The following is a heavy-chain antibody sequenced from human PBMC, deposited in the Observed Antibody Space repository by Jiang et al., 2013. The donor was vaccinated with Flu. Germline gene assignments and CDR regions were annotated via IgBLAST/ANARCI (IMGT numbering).Heavy chain of an antibody. Sequence: GAEVKKPGASVKVSCKASGYTFTNYYMHWVRQAPGQGLEWMGIINPRDGSASNTQKFQGRVTMTRDTSISTAYMELSRLRSDDTAVYYCAREGYCSGGSCPGDYWGQGTLVTVSS. V-gene: IGHV1-46*01. CDR1: GYTFTNYY. J-gene: IGHJ4*02. D-gene: IGHD2-15*01. CDR2: INPRDGSA. CDR3: AREGYCSGGSCPGDY.